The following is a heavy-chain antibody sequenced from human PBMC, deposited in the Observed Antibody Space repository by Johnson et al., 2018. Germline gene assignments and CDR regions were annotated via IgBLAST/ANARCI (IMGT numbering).Heavy chain of an antibody. CDR1: GFTFTTYW. CDR2: INTDGSAT. CDR3: ARQRDDDSGYSPFDI. V-gene: IGHV3-74*02. D-gene: IGHD3-22*01. J-gene: IGHJ3*02. Sequence: VQLVQSGGGLVHPGGSLRLSCAASGFTFTTYWMHWVRQAPGKGLVWVSRINTDGSATSSADSAKGRVTISRDIAKNTLYLKMNRLRAADTAVYYCARQRDDDSGYSPFDIWGQGTMVTVAS.